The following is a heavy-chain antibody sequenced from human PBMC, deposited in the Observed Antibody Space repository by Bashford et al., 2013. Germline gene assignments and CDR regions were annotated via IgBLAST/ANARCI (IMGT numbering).Heavy chain of an antibody. D-gene: IGHD3-22*01. Sequence: SETLSLTCAISGGSITSGGYSWSWIRQPPGKGLEWIGYIYHSGSTYYNPSLNSRVTISLDRSKNQFSLKLNSVTAADTAVYYCARAVSDSSGYYFGTFDYWGQGTLVTVSS. CDR1: GGSITSGGYS. CDR2: IYHSGST. V-gene: IGHV4-30-2*01. CDR3: ARAVSDSSGYYFGTFDY. J-gene: IGHJ4*02.